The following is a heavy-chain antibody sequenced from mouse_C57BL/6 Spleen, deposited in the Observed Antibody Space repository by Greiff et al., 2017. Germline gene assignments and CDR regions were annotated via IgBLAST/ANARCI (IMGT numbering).Heavy chain of an antibody. Sequence: QVQLQQPGAELVRPGSSVKLSCKASGYTFTSYWMHWVKQRPIQGLEWIGNIDPSDSETHYNQKFKDKATLTVDKSSSTAYMQLSSLTSEDSAVYYCARGGIYYDYDYYAMDYWGQGTSGTVSS. V-gene: IGHV1-52*01. D-gene: IGHD2-4*01. J-gene: IGHJ4*01. CDR2: IDPSDSET. CDR3: ARGGIYYDYDYYAMDY. CDR1: GYTFTSYW.